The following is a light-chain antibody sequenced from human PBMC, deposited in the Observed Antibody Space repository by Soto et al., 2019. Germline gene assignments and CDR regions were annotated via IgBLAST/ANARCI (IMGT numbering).Light chain of an antibody. Sequence: QSVLTRPASVSGSPGRSITISRTGTSSDVGGYDYVSWYQLHPGKAPKLMVFEVSNRPSGVSYRFSGSKSGNTASLTISGLQAEDEADDVFSSYSIITAYLFRTGTKVTVL. CDR2: EVS. V-gene: IGLV2-14*01. CDR1: SSDVGGYDY. J-gene: IGLJ1*01. CDR3: SSYSIITAYL.